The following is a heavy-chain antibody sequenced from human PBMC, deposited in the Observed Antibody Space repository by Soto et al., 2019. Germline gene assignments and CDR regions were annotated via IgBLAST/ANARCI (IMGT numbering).Heavy chain of an antibody. D-gene: IGHD6-13*01. V-gene: IGHV3-13*01. Sequence: EVQLVESGGGLVQPGGSLRLSCAASGFTFSSYDMHWVRQVAGKGLEWVSAIGVAGDTYYPDSVKGRFTISRENAKNSVYLQMNSLRAEDTAVYYCASGGWGSSWYEGGSRIDYWGQGTLVTVSS. CDR1: GFTFSSYD. J-gene: IGHJ4*02. CDR3: ASGGWGSSWYEGGSRIDY. CDR2: IGVAGDT.